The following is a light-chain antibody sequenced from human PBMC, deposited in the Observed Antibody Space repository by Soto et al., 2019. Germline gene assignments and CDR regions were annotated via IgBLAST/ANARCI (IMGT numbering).Light chain of an antibody. CDR2: GNR. Sequence: QSVLTQPPSVSGAPGQRVTLSCTGNSCNRGAGYDVHWYQQLPGAAPKLVIFGNRNRPSGVPERFSGSKSGTSASLAITGLQAEDEADYYCQAYDYSLTASVSGGGTKLTVL. CDR3: QAYDYSLTASV. CDR1: SCNRGAGYD. V-gene: IGLV1-40*01. J-gene: IGLJ3*02.